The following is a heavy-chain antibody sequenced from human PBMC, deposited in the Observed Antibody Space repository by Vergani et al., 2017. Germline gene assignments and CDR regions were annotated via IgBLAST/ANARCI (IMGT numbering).Heavy chain of an antibody. V-gene: IGHV3-33*06. Sequence: QVQLVESGGGVVQPGRSLRLSCAASGFTFSSYGMHWVRQAPGKGLEWVAVIWYDGNNKYYADSVKGRFTISRDNSKNTLYLQMNSLRAEDTAVYYCAKDKQPAAPAHFDYWGQGTLVTVSS. CDR3: AKDKQPAAPAHFDY. CDR1: GFTFSSYG. J-gene: IGHJ4*02. CDR2: IWYDGNNK. D-gene: IGHD2-2*01.